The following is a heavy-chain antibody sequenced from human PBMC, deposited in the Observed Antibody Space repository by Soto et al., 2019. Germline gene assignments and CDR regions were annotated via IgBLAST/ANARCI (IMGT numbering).Heavy chain of an antibody. D-gene: IGHD3-10*01. CDR2: INPNSGNI. Sequence: RASVKVSCKASGISFTSYDINWVRQATGHGLEWMGWINPNSGNIGYAQKFQGRVTMTRDTAIRTAYMEVSRLRSDDTAVYYCARGRASGSYYLLDYWGQGTLVTVSS. V-gene: IGHV1-8*01. CDR1: GISFTSYD. J-gene: IGHJ4*02. CDR3: ARGRASGSYYLLDY.